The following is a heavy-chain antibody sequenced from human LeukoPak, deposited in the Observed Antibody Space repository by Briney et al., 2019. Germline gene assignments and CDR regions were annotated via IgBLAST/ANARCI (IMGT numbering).Heavy chain of an antibody. J-gene: IGHJ6*03. CDR1: RYSFTGYN. CDR3: ARSGNLIAASVTKDYYYYMDV. D-gene: IGHD6-13*01. V-gene: IGHV1-2*06. CDR2: INPHSGGT. Sequence: ASVKVPCKASRYSFTGYNIHWVRQAPGQGLEWMGRINPHSGGTRFAQKFQERITMTIDKSDNTVYMELNSVTSGDTAVYFCARSGNLIAASVTKDYYYYMDVWGKGITVTVSS.